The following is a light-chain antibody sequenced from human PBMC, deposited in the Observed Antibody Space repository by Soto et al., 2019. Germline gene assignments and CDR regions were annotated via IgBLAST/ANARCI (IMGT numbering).Light chain of an antibody. CDR1: MRDVGAYNL. CDR3: SSYTSKSSLI. J-gene: IGLJ2*01. CDR2: EVR. Sequence: QSALTQPASVSGSPGQSITISCAGTMRDVGAYNLVSWYQQHPGRAPQLIIYEVRNRPSGISFRFSGSKSGNAASLTISGLQAEDEADYYCSSYTSKSSLIFGGGTKVTVL. V-gene: IGLV2-14*01.